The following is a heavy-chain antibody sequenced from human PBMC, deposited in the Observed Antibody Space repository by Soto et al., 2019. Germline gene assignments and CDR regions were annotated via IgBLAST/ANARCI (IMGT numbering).Heavy chain of an antibody. J-gene: IGHJ4*02. CDR1: GFTFSSYA. CDR3: AKDSGSGWLYYFDY. V-gene: IGHV3-23*01. CDR2: ISGSGGST. Sequence: GGSLRLSCAASGFTFSSYAMSWVRQAPGKGLEWVSAISGSGGSTYYADSVKGRFTISRSNSKNTLYLQMNSLRAEDTAVYYCAKDSGSGWLYYFDYWGQGTLVTVSS. D-gene: IGHD6-19*01.